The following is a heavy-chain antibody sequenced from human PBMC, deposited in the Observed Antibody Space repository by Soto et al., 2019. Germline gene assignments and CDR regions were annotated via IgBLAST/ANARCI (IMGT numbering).Heavy chain of an antibody. V-gene: IGHV1-18*01. Sequence: ASVKVSCKASGGTFSSYAISWVRQAPGQGLEWMGWISAYNGNTNYAQKLQGRVTMTTDTSTSTAYMELRSLRSDDTAVYYCARPRGFGELFFYWGQGTLVTVSS. CDR2: ISAYNGNT. CDR3: ARPRGFGELFFY. D-gene: IGHD3-10*01. J-gene: IGHJ4*02. CDR1: GGTFSSYA.